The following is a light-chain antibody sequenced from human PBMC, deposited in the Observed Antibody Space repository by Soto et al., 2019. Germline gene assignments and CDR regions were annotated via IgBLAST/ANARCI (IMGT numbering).Light chain of an antibody. J-gene: IGLJ1*01. CDR2: GNI. Sequence: SALTQPPSVSGAPGQRVTISCTGSSSNIGAGYDVHWYQQRPGTAPKLLIFGNINRPSGVPDRFSGSKSGTSASLAITGRQDEDEGDYYCQSYDSTLSARYVFGTGTKVTVL. V-gene: IGLV1-40*01. CDR1: SSNIGAGYD. CDR3: QSYDSTLSARYV.